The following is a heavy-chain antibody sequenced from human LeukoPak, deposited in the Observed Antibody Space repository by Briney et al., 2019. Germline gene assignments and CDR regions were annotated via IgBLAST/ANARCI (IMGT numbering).Heavy chain of an antibody. D-gene: IGHD3-22*01. CDR1: GFTFSSYS. CDR3: ARTYYYDSSGYYGAFDI. Sequence: GGSLRLSCAASGFTFSSYSMNWVRQAPAKGLEWVSSISSSSSYIYYADSVKGRFTISRDNAKNSLYLQMNSLRAEDTAVYYCARTYYYDSSGYYGAFDIWGQGTMVTVSS. V-gene: IGHV3-21*01. CDR2: ISSSSSYI. J-gene: IGHJ3*02.